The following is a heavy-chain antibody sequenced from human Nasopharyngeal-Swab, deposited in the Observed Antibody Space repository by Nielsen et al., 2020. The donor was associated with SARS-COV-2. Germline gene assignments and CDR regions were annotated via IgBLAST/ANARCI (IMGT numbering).Heavy chain of an antibody. J-gene: IGHJ4*02. CDR1: GFIFSGSA. V-gene: IGHV3-73*01. Sequence: GGSLRLSCAASGFIFSGSAMHWVRQASGKGLEWVGRSGAKDHNYATTYGAAVKGRFTISRDDSKNTAFLQMDSLKTEDTALYYCTTDYYFDYWGQGTLVTVSS. CDR2: SGAKDHNYAT. CDR3: TTDYYFDY.